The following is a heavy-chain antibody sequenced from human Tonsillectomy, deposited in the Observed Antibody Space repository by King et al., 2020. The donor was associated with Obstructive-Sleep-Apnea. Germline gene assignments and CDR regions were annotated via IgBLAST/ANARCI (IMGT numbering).Heavy chain of an antibody. CDR3: AGSRLVSAARARRVDYYGLDG. Sequence: VQLVESGGGLVQPGGSLRISCAASAFTFSNYWMSWVRQAPGKGLEWVANIKEDGSEKYYVDSVKGRFTISRDNAKNSLYLQMNGLRAEDTAVYYCAGSRLVSAARARRVDYYGLDGWGQGTTVTVSS. J-gene: IGHJ6*02. CDR2: IKEDGSEK. V-gene: IGHV3-7*03. CDR1: AFTFSNYW. D-gene: IGHD2-2*01.